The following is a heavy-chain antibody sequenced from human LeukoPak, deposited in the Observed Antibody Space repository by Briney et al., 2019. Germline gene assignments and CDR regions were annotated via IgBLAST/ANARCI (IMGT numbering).Heavy chain of an antibody. D-gene: IGHD6-6*01. J-gene: IGHJ1*01. Sequence: GGSLRLSCAASGFTFSSYGMHWVRQAPGKGLEWVAVISYDGSNKYYADSVKGRFTISRDNAKNSLYLQMNSLRAEDTAVYYCARGEYSSSSGYFQHWGQGTLVTVSS. CDR2: ISYDGSNK. CDR3: ARGEYSSSSGYFQH. CDR1: GFTFSSYG. V-gene: IGHV3-30*03.